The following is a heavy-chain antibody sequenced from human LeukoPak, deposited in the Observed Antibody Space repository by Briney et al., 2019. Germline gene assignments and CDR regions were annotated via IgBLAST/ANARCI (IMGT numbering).Heavy chain of an antibody. V-gene: IGHV4-39*06. CDR1: GGSISSTTYY. J-gene: IGHJ4*02. Sequence: WETLSLTCIVSGGSISSTTYYWGWIRQPPGKGLEWIGSIYYSGSTWYNPSLKSRVTISVDTSKNQFALKLSSVTAADTAVYYCARARIYSSSWYFDYWGQGTLVTVAS. D-gene: IGHD6-13*01. CDR2: IYYSGST. CDR3: ARARIYSSSWYFDY.